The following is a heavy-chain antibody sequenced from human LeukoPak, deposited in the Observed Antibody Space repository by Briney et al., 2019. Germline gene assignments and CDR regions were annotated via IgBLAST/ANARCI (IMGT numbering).Heavy chain of an antibody. D-gene: IGHD3-10*01. CDR3: ARRAYGSGSFNRYYFDY. J-gene: IGHJ4*02. V-gene: IGHV4-59*08. Sequence: PPETLSLTCTVSGGSISNYYWSWIRQPPGKGLEWIGYIYYSGSTNYNPSLKSRVTISVDTSKNQFSLKLNSVTAADTAVYYCARRAYGSGSFNRYYFDYWGQGTLVAVSS. CDR1: GGSISNYY. CDR2: IYYSGST.